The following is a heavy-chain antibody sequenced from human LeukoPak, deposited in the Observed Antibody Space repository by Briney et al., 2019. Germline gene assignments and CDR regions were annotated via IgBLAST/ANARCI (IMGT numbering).Heavy chain of an antibody. Sequence: GGSLRLSCAVSGFPFITYNMNWVRQAPGKGLEWVSAISGSGGSTYYADSVKGRFTISRDNSKNTLYLQMNSLRAEDTAVYYCAKVDDYGDYSFDYWGQGTLVTVSS. J-gene: IGHJ4*02. CDR3: AKVDDYGDYSFDY. CDR2: ISGSGGST. CDR1: GFPFITYN. D-gene: IGHD4-17*01. V-gene: IGHV3-23*01.